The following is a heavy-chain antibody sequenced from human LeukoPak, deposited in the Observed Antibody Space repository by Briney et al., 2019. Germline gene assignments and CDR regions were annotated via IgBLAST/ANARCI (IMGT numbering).Heavy chain of an antibody. V-gene: IGHV3-21*01. CDR3: ARGALMVVITRFDY. D-gene: IGHD3-22*01. CDR1: GFTFSSYS. CDR2: ISSSSSYI. J-gene: IGHJ4*02. Sequence: GGSLRLSCAASGFTFSSYSMNWVRQAPGKGLEWVSSISSSSSYIYYADSVKGRFTISRDNAKNSLYLQMNSLRAEDTAVYYCARGALMVVITRFDYWGQGTLVTVSS.